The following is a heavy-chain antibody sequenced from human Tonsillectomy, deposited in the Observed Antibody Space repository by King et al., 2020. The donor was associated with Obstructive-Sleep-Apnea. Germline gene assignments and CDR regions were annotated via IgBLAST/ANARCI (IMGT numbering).Heavy chain of an antibody. V-gene: IGHV4-59*01. Sequence: VPLQESGPGLVKPSETLSLNCTVSDGSISNYYWSWLRQPPGKGLEWIGYVYSSGSTNYNPSLKSRVTISVDTSKNQYSLKLSSVTAADTAVYYCAREGGSGSYSEYWGQGILVTVSS. CDR2: VYSSGST. CDR3: AREGGSGSYSEY. CDR1: DGSISNYY. D-gene: IGHD3-10*01. J-gene: IGHJ4*02.